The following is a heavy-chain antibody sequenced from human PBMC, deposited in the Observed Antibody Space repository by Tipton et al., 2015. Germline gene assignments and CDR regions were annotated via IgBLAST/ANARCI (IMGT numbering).Heavy chain of an antibody. J-gene: IGHJ4*02. Sequence: TLSLTCNVSGVSIRDSRHYWGWIRQPPGKGLEWIGSRYDSARTHYNPSFKSRVNISVDTSNNQLSLDLTAVTAADTAVYYCGRLGSYYDRSGYEYWGQGILVTVSS. D-gene: IGHD3-22*01. CDR1: GVSIRDSRHY. V-gene: IGHV4-39*01. CDR3: GRLGSYYDRSGYEY. CDR2: RYDSART.